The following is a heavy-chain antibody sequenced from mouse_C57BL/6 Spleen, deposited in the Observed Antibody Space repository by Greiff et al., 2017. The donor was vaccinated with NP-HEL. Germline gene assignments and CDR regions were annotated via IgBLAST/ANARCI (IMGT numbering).Heavy chain of an antibody. CDR3: ARRGITRGYWYFDV. Sequence: QVQLQQPGAELVKPGASVKLSCKASGYTFTSYWMHWVKQRPGQGLEWIGMIHPNSGSTNYNEKFKSKATLTVDKSSSTAYMQLSSLTSEDSAGYYCARRGITRGYWYFDVWGTGTTVTVSS. CDR2: IHPNSGST. CDR1: GYTFTSYW. J-gene: IGHJ1*03. V-gene: IGHV1-64*01. D-gene: IGHD2-4*01.